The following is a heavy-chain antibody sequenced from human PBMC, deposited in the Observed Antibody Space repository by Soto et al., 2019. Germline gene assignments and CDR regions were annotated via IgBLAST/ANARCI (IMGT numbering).Heavy chain of an antibody. J-gene: IGHJ4*02. V-gene: IGHV1-8*01. CDR1: GYTFTSYD. CDR2: MNPNSGNT. CDR3: ARGYNDFWSGYSTEFDS. D-gene: IGHD3-3*01. Sequence: ASVKVSCKASGYTFTSYDINWVRQATGQGLEWMGWMNPNSGNTGYAQKFQGRVTMTRNTSISTAYMELSSLRSEDTAVYYCARGYNDFWSGYSTEFDSRCQGAVLTISA.